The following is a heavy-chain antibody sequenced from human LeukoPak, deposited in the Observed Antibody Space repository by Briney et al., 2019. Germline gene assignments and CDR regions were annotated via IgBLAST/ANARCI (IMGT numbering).Heavy chain of an antibody. J-gene: IGHJ3*02. CDR2: IYYSGST. Sequence: SETLSLTCTVSGGSISSSNCSWGWIRQPPGKGLEWIGTIYYSGSTFYSSSLKSRVTISVDTSKNQFSLKLSSVTAADTALYYCARVVRYYSERSGYSNVFDIWGQGTMVTVSP. CDR3: ARVVRYYSERSGYSNVFDI. CDR1: GGSISSSNCS. D-gene: IGHD3-22*01. V-gene: IGHV4-39*07.